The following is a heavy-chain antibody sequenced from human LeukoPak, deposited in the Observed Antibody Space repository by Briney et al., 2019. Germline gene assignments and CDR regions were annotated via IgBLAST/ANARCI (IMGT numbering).Heavy chain of an antibody. CDR2: ISAYNGNT. CDR1: GYTFTSYG. D-gene: IGHD3-10*01. Sequence: ASVKVSCKASGYTFTSYGIRWVRQAPGQGLEWMGWISAYNGNTNYAQKHQGRVTMTTDTSTSTAYMELRSLRSDDTAVYYCARDYYYASGGGDAFDIWGQGTMVTVSS. V-gene: IGHV1-18*01. CDR3: ARDYYYASGGGDAFDI. J-gene: IGHJ3*02.